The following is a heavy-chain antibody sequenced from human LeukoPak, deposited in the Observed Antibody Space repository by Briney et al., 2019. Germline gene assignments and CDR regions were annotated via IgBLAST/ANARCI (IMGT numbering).Heavy chain of an antibody. CDR3: ARGDDLWFGELSYFDY. CDR1: GFTFSSYW. V-gene: IGHV4-59*01. J-gene: IGHJ4*02. CDR2: IYYSGST. Sequence: GSLRLSCAASGFTFSSYWMSWVRQAPGKGLEWIGYIYYSGSTNYNPSLKSRVTISVDTSKNQFSLKLSSVTAADTAVYYCARGDDLWFGELSYFDYWGQGTLATVSS. D-gene: IGHD3-10*01.